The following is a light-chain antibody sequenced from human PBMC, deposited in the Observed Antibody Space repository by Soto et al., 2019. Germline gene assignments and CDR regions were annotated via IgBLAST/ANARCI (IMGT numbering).Light chain of an antibody. J-gene: IGKJ5*01. V-gene: IGKV1-39*01. CDR3: QQLNSYPIT. CDR2: SAS. Sequence: DIQMTQSPSSLSASAGDRVTITCRASQTISRYLNWYQQRPGKSPNLLIYSASSLQSGVPSRFSGSGSGTDFTLTISSLQPEDFATYFCQQLNSYPITFGQGTRLEIK. CDR1: QTISRY.